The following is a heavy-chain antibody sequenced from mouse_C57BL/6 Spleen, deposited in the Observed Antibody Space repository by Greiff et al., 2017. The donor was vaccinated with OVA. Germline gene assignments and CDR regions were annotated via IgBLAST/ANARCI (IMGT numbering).Heavy chain of an antibody. CDR2: INPNNGGT. V-gene: IGHV1-22*01. J-gene: IGHJ2*01. CDR3: ARSDPNWGYFDY. Sequence: VQLQQSGPELVKPGASVKMSCKASGYTFTDYNMHWVKQSHGKSLEWIGYINPNNGGTSYNKKFKGKATLTVNKSSSTAYMERRSLTSEDSAVYYCARSDPNWGYFDYWGQGTTLTVSS. CDR1: GYTFTDYN. D-gene: IGHD4-1*01.